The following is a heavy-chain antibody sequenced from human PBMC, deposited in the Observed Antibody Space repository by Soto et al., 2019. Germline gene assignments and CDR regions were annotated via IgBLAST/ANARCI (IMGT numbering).Heavy chain of an antibody. D-gene: IGHD5-12*01. CDR3: ARSLSSGYSGPAWFDP. J-gene: IGHJ5*02. Sequence: ASVKVSCKASGGTFSSYTISWVRQAPGQGLEWMGRINVGNGDTGHSQKFQGRITITSDTSASTAYMELSSLRSEDTAVYYCARSLSSGYSGPAWFDPWGQGSLVTVSS. V-gene: IGHV1-3*01. CDR2: INVGNGDT. CDR1: GGTFSSYT.